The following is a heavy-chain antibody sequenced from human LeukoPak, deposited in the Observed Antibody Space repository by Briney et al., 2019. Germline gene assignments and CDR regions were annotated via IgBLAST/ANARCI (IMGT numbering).Heavy chain of an antibody. D-gene: IGHD3-10*01. CDR2: INSDGSST. CDR3: ARVGSGNYYYYYMDV. Sequence: GGSLRLSCAASKFTFSTYWMHWVRQAPGKGLVWVSRINSDGSSTGYADSVKGRFTISRDNSKNTLYLQMNSLRAEDTAVYYCARVGSGNYYYYYMDVWGKGTTVTISS. J-gene: IGHJ6*03. CDR1: KFTFSTYW. V-gene: IGHV3-74*01.